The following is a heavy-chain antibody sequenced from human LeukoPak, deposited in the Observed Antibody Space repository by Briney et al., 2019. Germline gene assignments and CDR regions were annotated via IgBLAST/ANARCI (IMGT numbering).Heavy chain of an antibody. CDR3: ARDVTIFGVVIYLDY. CDR1: GYTFTSYY. Sequence: GASVKVSCKASGYTFTSYYMHWVRQAPGQGLEWMGIINPSGGSTSYAQKFQGRVTMTRDTSTSTVYMELSSLRSEDTAVYYCARDVTIFGVVIYLDYWGQGTLVTVSS. J-gene: IGHJ4*02. D-gene: IGHD3-3*01. CDR2: INPSGGST. V-gene: IGHV1-46*01.